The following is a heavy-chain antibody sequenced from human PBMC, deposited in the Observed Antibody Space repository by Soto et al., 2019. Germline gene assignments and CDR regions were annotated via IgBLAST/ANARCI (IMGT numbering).Heavy chain of an antibody. Sequence: TSETLSLTCTVSGGSISSGGYYWSWIRQHPGKGLEWIGYIYYSGSTYYNPSLKSRVTISVDTSKNQFSLKLSSVTAADTAVYYCAREGNYGSGSPIDYWGQGTLVTVSS. D-gene: IGHD3-10*01. V-gene: IGHV4-31*03. J-gene: IGHJ4*02. CDR1: GGSISSGGYY. CDR2: IYYSGST. CDR3: AREGNYGSGSPIDY.